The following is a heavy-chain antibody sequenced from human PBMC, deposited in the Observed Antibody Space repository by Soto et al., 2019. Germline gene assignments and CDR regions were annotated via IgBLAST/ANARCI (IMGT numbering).Heavy chain of an antibody. D-gene: IGHD1-1*01. CDR3: ARDTKTGTKNARTFTAP. V-gene: IGHV1-18*01. CDR2: ISAYNGNT. J-gene: IGHJ5*02. Sequence: ASVKVSCKASGYTFTSYGISWVRQAPGQGLEWMGWISAYNGNTNYAQKLQGRVTMTTDTSTSTAYMELRSLRSDDTAVYYCARDTKTGTKNARTFTAPWGQGTLVTVSS. CDR1: GYTFTSYG.